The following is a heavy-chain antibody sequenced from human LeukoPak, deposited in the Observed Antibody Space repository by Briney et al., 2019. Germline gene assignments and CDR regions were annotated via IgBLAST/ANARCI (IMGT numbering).Heavy chain of an antibody. V-gene: IGHV3-66*02. J-gene: IGHJ4*02. Sequence: GGSLRLSCAASGLDVSDNYMTWVRQAPGKGLEWVSVIYSGGNTYYADSVKGRFTISRDSAKNTLYLQVNSLRPEDTAVYFCARDFGGFDYWGQGTLVTVSS. CDR2: IYSGGNT. CDR3: ARDFGGFDY. D-gene: IGHD4-23*01. CDR1: GLDVSDNY.